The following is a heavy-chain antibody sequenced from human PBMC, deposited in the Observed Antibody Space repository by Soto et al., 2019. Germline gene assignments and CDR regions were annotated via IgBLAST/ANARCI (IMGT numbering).Heavy chain of an antibody. CDR1: GGSFRGYY. V-gene: IGHV4-34*01. D-gene: IGHD2-15*01. Sequence: QVQLQQWGAGLLKPSETLSLTCAVYGGSFRGYYWSWIRQPPGKGLEWIGEINHSGSTNYNPSLKSRVTISVDTSKNQFSLKLSSVTAADTAVYYCARGRILSGGAFDIWGQGTMVTVSS. J-gene: IGHJ3*02. CDR2: INHSGST. CDR3: ARGRILSGGAFDI.